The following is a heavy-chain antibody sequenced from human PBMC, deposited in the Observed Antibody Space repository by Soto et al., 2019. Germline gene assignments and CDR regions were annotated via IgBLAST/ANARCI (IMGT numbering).Heavy chain of an antibody. V-gene: IGHV6-1*01. CDR3: ARDQGYWNYEDGYYYYYGMDV. Sequence: SQTLSLTCAISGDSVSSNSAAWNWIRQSPSRGLEWLGRTYYRSKWYNDYAVSVKSRITINPDTSKNLFSLQLNSVTPEDTAVYYCARDQGYWNYEDGYYYYYGMDVWGQGTTVTVSS. D-gene: IGHD1-7*01. J-gene: IGHJ6*02. CDR1: GDSVSSNSAA. CDR2: TYYRSKWYN.